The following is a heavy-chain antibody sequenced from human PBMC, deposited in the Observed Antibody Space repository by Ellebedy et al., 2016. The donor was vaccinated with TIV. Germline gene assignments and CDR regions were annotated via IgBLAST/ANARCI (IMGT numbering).Heavy chain of an antibody. D-gene: IGHD2-2*01. CDR3: ASGSTSLDY. CDR1: GFTFSSYS. V-gene: IGHV3-48*04. Sequence: GGSLRLXXAASGFTFSSYSMNWVRQAPGKGLEWVSYISTSSSAIYYADSVRGRFTISRDNAKNSLYLQMNSLRAEDTAVYYCASGSTSLDYWGQGTLVTVSS. CDR2: ISTSSSAI. J-gene: IGHJ4*02.